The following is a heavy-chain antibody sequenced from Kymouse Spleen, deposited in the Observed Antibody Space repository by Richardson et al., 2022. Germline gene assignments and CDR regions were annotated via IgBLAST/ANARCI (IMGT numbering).Heavy chain of an antibody. Sequence: QVQLQQWGAGLLKPSETLSLTCAVYGGSFSGYYWSWIRQPPGKGLEWIGEINHSGSTNYNPSLKSRVTISVDTSKNQFSLKLSSVTAADTAVYYCARANNWNPCWFDPWGQGTLVTVSS. D-gene: IGHD1-20*01,IGHD1-7*01. CDR3: ARANNWNPCWFDP. J-gene: IGHJ5*02. CDR2: INHSGST. CDR1: GGSFSGYY. V-gene: IGHV4-34*01.